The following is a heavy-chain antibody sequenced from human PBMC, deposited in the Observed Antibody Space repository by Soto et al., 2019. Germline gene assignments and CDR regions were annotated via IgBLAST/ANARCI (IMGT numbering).Heavy chain of an antibody. D-gene: IGHD5-18*01. V-gene: IGHV3-33*01. CDR1: GFTFSSYG. Sequence: GGSLRLSCAASGFTFSSYGMHWVRQAPGKGLEWVAVIWYDGSNKYYADSVKGRFTISRDNSKNTLYLQMNSLRAEDTAVYYCARDISDTAMGLFDYWGQGTLVTVSS. CDR2: IWYDGSNK. J-gene: IGHJ4*02. CDR3: ARDISDTAMGLFDY.